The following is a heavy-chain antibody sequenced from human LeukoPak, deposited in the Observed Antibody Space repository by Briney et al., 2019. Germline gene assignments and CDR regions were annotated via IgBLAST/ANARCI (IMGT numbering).Heavy chain of an antibody. CDR3: ARDKAGYNDY. Sequence: PSETLSLTCTVSGGSISSYYWSWLRQPPGKGLEWIGYIYYSGSTTYNPSLKGRVSISVDTSKNQFSLRLSSVTAADTAVYYCARDKAGYNDYWGQGTLVTVSS. D-gene: IGHD5-24*01. CDR1: GGSISSYY. V-gene: IGHV4-59*01. CDR2: IYYSGST. J-gene: IGHJ4*02.